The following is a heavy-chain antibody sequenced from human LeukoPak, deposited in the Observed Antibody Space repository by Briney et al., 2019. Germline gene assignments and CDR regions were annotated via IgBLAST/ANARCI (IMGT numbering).Heavy chain of an antibody. V-gene: IGHV3-11*01. CDR2: ISDSGSAI. J-gene: IGHJ4*02. Sequence: GGSLRLSCAASGFTFSDYYMSWIRQSPGKGLEWVSFISDSGSAIYYADSVKGRFTISRDNAKNSLYLQMNSLRAEDTAVYYCAKEGLTTVVTYYFDYWGQGTLVTVSS. CDR1: GFTFSDYY. D-gene: IGHD4-23*01. CDR3: AKEGLTTVVTYYFDY.